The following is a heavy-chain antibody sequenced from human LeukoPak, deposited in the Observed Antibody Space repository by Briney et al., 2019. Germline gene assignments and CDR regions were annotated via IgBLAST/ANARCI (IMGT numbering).Heavy chain of an antibody. CDR1: GYTFTSYG. CDR2: ISAYNGNT. J-gene: IGHJ4*02. Sequence: ASVKVSCKASGYTFTSYGISWVRQAPGQGLEWMGWISAYNGNTNYAQKLQGRGTMTTDTPTSTAYMELRGLRSDDTAVYYCARDRLLGYPGYWGQGTLVTVSS. D-gene: IGHD2-15*01. CDR3: ARDRLLGYPGY. V-gene: IGHV1-18*04.